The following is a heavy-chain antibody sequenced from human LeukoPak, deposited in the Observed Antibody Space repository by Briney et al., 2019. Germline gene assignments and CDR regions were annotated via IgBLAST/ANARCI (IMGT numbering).Heavy chain of an antibody. V-gene: IGHV4-39*07. CDR1: GGSISSSSYY. D-gene: IGHD6-19*01. J-gene: IGHJ5*02. Sequence: PSETLSLTCTVSGGSISSSSYYWGWIRQPPGKGLEWIGSIYYSGSTYYNPSLKSRVTISVDTSKNQFSLKLSSVTAADTAVYYCARVEYSSGGENWFDPWGQGTLVTVSS. CDR3: ARVEYSSGGENWFDP. CDR2: IYYSGST.